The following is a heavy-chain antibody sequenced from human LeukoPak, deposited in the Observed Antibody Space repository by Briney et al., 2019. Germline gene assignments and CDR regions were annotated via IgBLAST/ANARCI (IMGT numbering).Heavy chain of an antibody. V-gene: IGHV4-39*01. CDR1: GGSISSSSYC. D-gene: IGHD2-15*01. CDR2: IYYSGST. CDR3: ASVTKTVVPATIDY. J-gene: IGHJ4*02. Sequence: SETLSLTCTVSGGSISSSSYCWGWIRQPPGKGLEWIGSIYYSGSTYYNPSVKSRVTISVDTSKNQFSLKLRSVTAADTAVYYCASVTKTVVPATIDYWGQGTQVTVSS.